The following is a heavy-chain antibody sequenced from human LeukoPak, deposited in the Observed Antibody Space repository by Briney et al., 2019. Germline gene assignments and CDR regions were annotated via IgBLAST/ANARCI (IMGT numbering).Heavy chain of an antibody. D-gene: IGHD3-22*01. CDR2: ISGSGSYI. Sequence: GGSLRLSCAASGFIYSNYDMNWVRLAPGKGLEWVSYISGSGSYIDYADSVKGRFTISRDNAENSLYLQMNSLRAEDTAVYYCGRGHSSGYYPKYWGQGTLVTVSS. CDR1: GFIYSNYD. CDR3: GRGHSSGYYPKY. V-gene: IGHV3-21*05. J-gene: IGHJ4*02.